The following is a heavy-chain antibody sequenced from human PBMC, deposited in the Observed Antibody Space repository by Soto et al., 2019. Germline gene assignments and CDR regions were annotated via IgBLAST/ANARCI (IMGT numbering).Heavy chain of an antibody. Sequence: EVQLLESGGGLVQPGGSLRLSCAASGFTFSSYAMSWVRQAPGKGLEWVSAISGSGGSTYYADSVKGRFTISRDNSKKTLYLQMNSLRAEDTAVYYCAKAEDIVVVVAALFDYWGQGTLVTVSS. J-gene: IGHJ4*02. CDR1: GFTFSSYA. CDR3: AKAEDIVVVVAALFDY. CDR2: ISGSGGST. D-gene: IGHD2-15*01. V-gene: IGHV3-23*01.